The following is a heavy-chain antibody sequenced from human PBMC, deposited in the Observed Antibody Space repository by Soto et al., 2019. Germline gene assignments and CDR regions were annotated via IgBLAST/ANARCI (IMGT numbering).Heavy chain of an antibody. D-gene: IGHD3-22*01. CDR1: GFTVSSNY. CDR3: ARAENYDSGGSADAGDY. V-gene: IGHV3-53*01. J-gene: IGHJ4*02. CDR2: IYSGGST. Sequence: GGSLRLSCAASGFTVSSNYMSWVRQAPGKGLEWVSVIYSGGSTYYADYGKGRLSISRANSKYTLYLQLNSLRDEDTAVYYCARAENYDSGGSADAGDYWGQGTLVTVSS.